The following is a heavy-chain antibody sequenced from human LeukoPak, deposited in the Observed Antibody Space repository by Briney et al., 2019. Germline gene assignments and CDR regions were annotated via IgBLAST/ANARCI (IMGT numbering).Heavy chain of an antibody. Sequence: GGSLRLSCAASGFTFSSYWMHWVRQAPGKGLEWVSRMEPDGRTIDYADSVRGRFTISRDKSKNRLHLQMNSLRAEDTAVYYCATYSSGRWGYYFDSWGQGTLVTVSS. J-gene: IGHJ4*02. CDR3: ATYSSGRWGYYFDS. V-gene: IGHV3-74*01. CDR2: MEPDGRTI. D-gene: IGHD6-19*01. CDR1: GFTFSSYW.